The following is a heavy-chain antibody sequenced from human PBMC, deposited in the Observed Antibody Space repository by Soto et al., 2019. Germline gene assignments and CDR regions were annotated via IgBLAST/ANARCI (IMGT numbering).Heavy chain of an antibody. D-gene: IGHD4-17*01. Sequence: QVQLVQSGAEVKKPGSSVKVSCKASGGTFSSYTISWVRQAPGQGLEWMGRIIPILGIANYAQKFQGRVTIAADKSTSTAYMELSSLRSEDTAVYYCAGEGYGDYEVYWGQGTRVTVSS. CDR3: AGEGYGDYEVY. CDR1: GGTFSSYT. V-gene: IGHV1-69*02. J-gene: IGHJ4*02. CDR2: IIPILGIA.